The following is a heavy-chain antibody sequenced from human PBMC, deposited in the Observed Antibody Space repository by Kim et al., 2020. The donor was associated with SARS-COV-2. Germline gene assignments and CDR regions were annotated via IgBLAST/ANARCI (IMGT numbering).Heavy chain of an antibody. D-gene: IGHD3-10*01. CDR2: ISSSSSYI. J-gene: IGHJ4*02. Sequence: GGSLRLSCAASGFTFSSYSMNWVRQAPGKGLEWVSSISSSSSYIYYADSVKGRFTISRDNAKNSLYLQMNSLRAEDTAVYYCARDRHGSGSYYGYWGQGTLVTVSS. V-gene: IGHV3-21*01. CDR1: GFTFSSYS. CDR3: ARDRHGSGSYYGY.